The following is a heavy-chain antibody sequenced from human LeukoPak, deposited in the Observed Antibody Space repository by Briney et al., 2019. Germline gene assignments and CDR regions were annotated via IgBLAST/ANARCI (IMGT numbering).Heavy chain of an antibody. CDR1: GYTFTSYG. CDR3: AGMRTIVGATAWFDP. Sequence: GASGMVSCKASGYTFTSYGISWVRQAPGQGLEWMGWVSAYNGNTNYAQKLQGRFTMTTDTSTSTAYMELRSLRSDDTAVYYCAGMRTIVGATAWFDPWGQGTLVTVSS. V-gene: IGHV1-18*01. CDR2: VSAYNGNT. D-gene: IGHD1-26*01. J-gene: IGHJ5*02.